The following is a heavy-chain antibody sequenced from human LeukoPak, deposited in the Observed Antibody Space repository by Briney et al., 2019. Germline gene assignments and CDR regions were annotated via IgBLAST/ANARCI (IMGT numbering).Heavy chain of an antibody. J-gene: IGHJ4*02. CDR3: ARAKSDYDLLFDS. Sequence: SETLSLTCAVYGGSFSGYYWSWIRQPPGKGLEWIAYAYYSGSTSYNPSLKSRVTMSLDTSNNQFSLNLRSVTAADTAVYYCARAKSDYDLLFDSWGQGTLVTVSS. V-gene: IGHV4-59*01. CDR2: AYYSGST. D-gene: IGHD5-12*01. CDR1: GGSFSGYY.